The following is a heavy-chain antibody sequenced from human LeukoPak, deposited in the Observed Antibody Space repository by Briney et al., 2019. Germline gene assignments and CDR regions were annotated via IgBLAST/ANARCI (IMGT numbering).Heavy chain of an antibody. V-gene: IGHV3-30*03. CDR2: ISYDGSNK. Sequence: GGSLRLSCAASRFTFSSYGMHWVRQAPGKGLEWVAVISYDGSNKYYADSVKGRFTISRDNSKNTLYLQMNSLRPEDTAVYYCAPENLGYWGQGTLVTVSS. CDR1: RFTFSSYG. J-gene: IGHJ4*02. CDR3: APENLGY.